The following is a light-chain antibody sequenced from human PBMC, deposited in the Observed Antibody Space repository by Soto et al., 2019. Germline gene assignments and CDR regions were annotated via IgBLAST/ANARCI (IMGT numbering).Light chain of an antibody. CDR3: QXRSNWPQIT. CDR1: QSVSKY. J-gene: IGKJ4*01. V-gene: IGKV3-11*01. Sequence: EIVLTQSPATLSLFPGERATLSCRASQSVSKYLAWYKQKPGQAPRLLIHDASNRATGIPARFSGSGSGTXXXXXIXXXEXEXFGVYYCQXRSNWPQITFGGGTKVEIK. CDR2: DAS.